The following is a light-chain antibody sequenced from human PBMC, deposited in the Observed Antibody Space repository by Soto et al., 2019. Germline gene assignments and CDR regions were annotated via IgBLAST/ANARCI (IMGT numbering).Light chain of an antibody. V-gene: IGLV2-14*01. CDR1: SSDVGGYNY. J-gene: IGLJ2*01. Sequence: QSALTQPASVSGSPGQSITISCTGTSSDVGGYNYVSWYQQHPGKAPKLMIYDVSNRPSGVSNRFSGSKSGNTASLTISGLQAEDKADYYCSSYTSSSTRVVFGGGTKPTVL. CDR3: SSYTSSSTRVV. CDR2: DVS.